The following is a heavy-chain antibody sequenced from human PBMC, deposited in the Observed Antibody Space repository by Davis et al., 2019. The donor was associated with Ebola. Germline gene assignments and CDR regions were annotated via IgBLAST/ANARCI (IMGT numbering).Heavy chain of an antibody. V-gene: IGHV3-49*03. CDR3: SRERFYYG. D-gene: IGHD3-10*01. J-gene: IGHJ4*02. CDR1: GFTFDDYY. Sequence: PGGSLRLSRAAFGFTFDDYYMSWIRQAPGKGLEWVGFIRSKAYGGTTEYATSVKGRFTISRDDSKSIAYLQMNTLKTEDKAVYYCSRERFYYGWGKGTLVTVSS. CDR2: IRSKAYGGTT.